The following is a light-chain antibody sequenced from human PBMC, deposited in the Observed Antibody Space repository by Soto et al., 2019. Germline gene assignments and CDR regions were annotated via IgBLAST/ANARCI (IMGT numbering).Light chain of an antibody. CDR2: DAY. CDR3: QQYNSYST. J-gene: IGKJ1*01. V-gene: IGKV1-5*01. Sequence: DIQMSQSPSTLSASVGDRVTIHCRASQSISSWLAWYQQKPGKAPKLLSYDAYSLESGVTSRFSGSGSGTEFTLTISSLKPDDFATYYCQQYNSYSTFGQGNKVDI. CDR1: QSISSW.